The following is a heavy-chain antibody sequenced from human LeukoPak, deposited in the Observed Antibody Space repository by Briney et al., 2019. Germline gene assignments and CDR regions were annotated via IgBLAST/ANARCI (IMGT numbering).Heavy chain of an antibody. D-gene: IGHD1-26*01. CDR3: ARAVGATTYWGFDY. V-gene: IGHV4-38-2*02. CDR1: GYSVSSGFY. J-gene: IGHJ4*02. CDR2: IYHSGNT. Sequence: SETLPLTCTVSGYSVSSGFYWGWIRQPPGKGLEWVGIIYHSGNTYYNPSLKSRVTMSLDTSKNQFSLTLTSVTAADTAVYYCARAVGATTYWGFDYWGRGTLVTVSS.